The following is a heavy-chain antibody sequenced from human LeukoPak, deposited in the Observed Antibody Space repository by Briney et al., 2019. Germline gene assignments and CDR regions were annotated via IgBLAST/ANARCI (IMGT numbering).Heavy chain of an antibody. CDR1: VFTVSSNY. CDR3: ARDGGYWYFDL. V-gene: IGHV3-53*01. CDR2: IYSGGST. J-gene: IGHJ2*01. Sequence: GGSLRLSCAASVFTVSSNYMTWVRQAPGKGLKWVSVIYSGGSTYYADSVKGRFTISRDNSKNTLYLQMNSLRAEDTAVYYCARDGGYWYFDLWGRGTLVTVSS. D-gene: IGHD2-15*01.